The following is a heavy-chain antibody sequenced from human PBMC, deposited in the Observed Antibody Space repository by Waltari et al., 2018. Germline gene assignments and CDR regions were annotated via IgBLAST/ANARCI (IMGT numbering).Heavy chain of an antibody. Sequence: QVQLQESGPGLVKPSETLSLTCTISGYSITSDFYWGWIRQPPGKGLEWIGSIYHSGDSYHNPSLRSRVTISLDSSKNHFSLRLISVTATDTATYYCARDWRHCSSITCQNAFDIWGQGTLVTVSS. CDR3: ARDWRHCSSITCQNAFDI. V-gene: IGHV4-38-2*02. D-gene: IGHD2-2*01. CDR2: IYHSGDS. CDR1: GYSITSDFY. J-gene: IGHJ3*02.